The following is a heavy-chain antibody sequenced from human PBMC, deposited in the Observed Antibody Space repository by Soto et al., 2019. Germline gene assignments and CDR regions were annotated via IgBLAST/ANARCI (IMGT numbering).Heavy chain of an antibody. D-gene: IGHD1-1*01. V-gene: IGHV1-3*01. CDR3: ARSVEYNWNDFRQKYYYYGMDV. J-gene: IGHJ6*02. CDR2: INAGNGNT. Sequence: ASVKVSCKASGYTFTSYAMHWVRQDKGQRLEWMGWINAGNGNTKYSQKFQGRVTITSDTSASTAYMELSSLRSEDTAVYYCARSVEYNWNDFRQKYYYYGMDVWGQGTTVTVSS. CDR1: GYTFTSYA.